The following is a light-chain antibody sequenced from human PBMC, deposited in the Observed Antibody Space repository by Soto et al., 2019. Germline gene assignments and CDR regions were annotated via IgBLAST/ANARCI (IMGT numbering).Light chain of an antibody. V-gene: IGKV3-20*01. J-gene: IGKJ4*01. Sequence: EIWLTQSPGTLSLSPGERATLSCTASQSVSTSSIAWYQQKLGQAPRLLIFGAFNRATGIPDRFSGSGSGTDFTLTISRLEPGDFAVYYCQQYGGSRLSFGGGTKVEIK. CDR1: QSVSTSS. CDR2: GAF. CDR3: QQYGGSRLS.